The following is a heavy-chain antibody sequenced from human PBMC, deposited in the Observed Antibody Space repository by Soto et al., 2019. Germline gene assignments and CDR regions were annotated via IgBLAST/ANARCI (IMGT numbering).Heavy chain of an antibody. CDR2: IIPIFGTA. D-gene: IGHD3-3*01. CDR1: GGTFSSYA. V-gene: IGHV1-69*13. J-gene: IGHJ6*02. Sequence: ASVKVSCKASGGTFSSYAISWVRQAPGQGLEWMGGIIPIFGTANYAQKFQGRVTITADESTSTAYMELSSLRSEDTAVYYCARTIFGEEYYYYGMDVWGQGTTVTVSS. CDR3: ARTIFGEEYYYYGMDV.